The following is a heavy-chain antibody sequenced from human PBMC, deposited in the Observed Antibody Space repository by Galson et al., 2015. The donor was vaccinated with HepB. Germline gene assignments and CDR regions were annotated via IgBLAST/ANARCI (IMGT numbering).Heavy chain of an antibody. V-gene: IGHV3-30*18. Sequence: SLRLSCAASGFTFSSYGMHWVRQAPGKGLEWVAVISYDGSNKYYADSVKGRFTISRDNSKNTLYLQMNSLRAEDTAVYYCAKDSGYCSSTSCQIYYYYYMDVWGKGTTVTVSS. D-gene: IGHD2-2*03. J-gene: IGHJ6*03. CDR1: GFTFSSYG. CDR2: ISYDGSNK. CDR3: AKDSGYCSSTSCQIYYYYYMDV.